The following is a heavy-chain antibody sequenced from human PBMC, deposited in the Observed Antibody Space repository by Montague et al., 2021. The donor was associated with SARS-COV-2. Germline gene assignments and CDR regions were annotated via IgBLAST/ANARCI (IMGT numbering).Heavy chain of an antibody. CDR1: GGSITNYY. CDR3: ARPRRGNYYVSFAP. Sequence: SETLSLTCTVSGGSITNYYWTWIRQPPGRGLEWIGYIYYSATTNYNPSLKSRVTMSIDTSKNQFSLSLSSVTAADSAVYYCARPRRGNYYVSFAPWGQGTLVSGSS. D-gene: IGHD1-26*01. J-gene: IGHJ5*02. CDR2: IYYSATT. V-gene: IGHV4-59*12.